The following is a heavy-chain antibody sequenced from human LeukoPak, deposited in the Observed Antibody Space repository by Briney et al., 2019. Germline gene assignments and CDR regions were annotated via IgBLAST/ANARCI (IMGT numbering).Heavy chain of an antibody. Sequence: GRSLRLSCAASGFSFSNYAMHWVRQAPGEGLVWVAVISTDGRDKHYADSVKGRFTISRDNSKNTLYLQMDSLRAEDPAVYYCARVMSTTVVTALDYWGQGTLVTVSS. J-gene: IGHJ4*02. CDR2: ISTDGRDK. D-gene: IGHD4-23*01. CDR1: GFSFSNYA. CDR3: ARVMSTTVVTALDY. V-gene: IGHV3-30*04.